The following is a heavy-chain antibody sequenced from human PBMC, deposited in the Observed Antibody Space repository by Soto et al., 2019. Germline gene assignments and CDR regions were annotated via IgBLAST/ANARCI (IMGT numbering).Heavy chain of an antibody. Sequence: SETLSLTCTVSGGSISSGDYYWSWIRQPPGKGLEWIGYIYYSGSTNYNPSLKSRVTISVDTSKNQFSLKLSSVTAADTAVYYCARGYGRNFDFWGQGTLVTSPQ. CDR3: ARGYGRNFDF. D-gene: IGHD5-18*01. V-gene: IGHV4-30-4*01. J-gene: IGHJ4*02. CDR1: GGSISSGDYY. CDR2: IYYSGST.